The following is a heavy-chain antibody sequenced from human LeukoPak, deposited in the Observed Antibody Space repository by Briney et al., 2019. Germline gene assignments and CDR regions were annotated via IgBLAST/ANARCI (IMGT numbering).Heavy chain of an antibody. Sequence: GGSLRLSCAASGFTFSSYAMSWVRLAPGKGLECVSGISGSGSSTYYADSVKGRFTISRDNSKNTLYLQMNSLRAEDTAVYYCAKVRIAVAGYFDYWGQGTLVTVSS. CDR3: AKVRIAVAGYFDY. J-gene: IGHJ4*02. CDR1: GFTFSSYA. V-gene: IGHV3-23*01. CDR2: ISGSGSST. D-gene: IGHD6-19*01.